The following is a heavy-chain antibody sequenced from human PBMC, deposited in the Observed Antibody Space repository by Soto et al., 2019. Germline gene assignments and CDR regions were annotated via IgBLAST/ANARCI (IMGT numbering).Heavy chain of an antibody. J-gene: IGHJ4*02. CDR1: GYTFTSYD. D-gene: IGHD3-9*01. CDR2: MNPNSGNT. V-gene: IGHV1-8*01. Sequence: ASVKVSCKASGYTFTSYDINWVRQATGQGLEWMGWMNPNSGNTCYAQKFQGRVTMTRNSSISTAYMELSSLRSEDTAVYYCARERTYFGDYWGQGTLVIVS. CDR3: ARERTYFGDY.